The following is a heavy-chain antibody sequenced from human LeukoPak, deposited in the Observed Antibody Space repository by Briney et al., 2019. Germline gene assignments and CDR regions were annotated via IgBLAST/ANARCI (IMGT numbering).Heavy chain of an antibody. CDR1: GGTFSSYA. Sequence: ASVKVSCKASGGTFSSYAISWVRQAPGQGLEWMGGIIPIFGAANYAQKFQGRVTITADESTSTAYMELSSLRSEDTAAYYCATRPPKDDSSGYFFDYWGQGTLVTVSS. D-gene: IGHD3-22*01. CDR3: ATRPPKDDSSGYFFDY. CDR2: IIPIFGAA. J-gene: IGHJ4*02. V-gene: IGHV1-69*13.